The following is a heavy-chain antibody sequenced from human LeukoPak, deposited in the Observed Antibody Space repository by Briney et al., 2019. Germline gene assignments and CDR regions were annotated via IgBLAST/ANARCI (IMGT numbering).Heavy chain of an antibody. V-gene: IGHV3-30*04. Sequence: GRSLRLSCAASGFTFSSYATHWVRQAPGKGLEWVAVISYDGSNKYYADSVKGRFTTSRDNSKNTLYLQMNSLRAEDTAVYYCAAPGVVVTAIFDYWGQGTLVTVSS. D-gene: IGHD2-21*02. CDR3: AAPGVVVTAIFDY. J-gene: IGHJ4*02. CDR2: ISYDGSNK. CDR1: GFTFSSYA.